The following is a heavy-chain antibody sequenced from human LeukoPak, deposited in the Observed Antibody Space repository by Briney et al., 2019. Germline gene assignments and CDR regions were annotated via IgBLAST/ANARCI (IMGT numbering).Heavy chain of an antibody. V-gene: IGHV3-20*04. D-gene: IGHD3-10*01. CDR3: ARWSHVSGRWFLDN. Sequence: PGGSLRLSCAASGFTFDDYGMSGVRPAPGEGVEWVFGINWNGGSTGYADSVKGRFTISRDNAKNSLYLQMNSLRAEDTALYYCARWSHVSGRWFLDNWGRGTLVSVSS. CDR2: INWNGGST. CDR1: GFTFDDYG. J-gene: IGHJ4*02.